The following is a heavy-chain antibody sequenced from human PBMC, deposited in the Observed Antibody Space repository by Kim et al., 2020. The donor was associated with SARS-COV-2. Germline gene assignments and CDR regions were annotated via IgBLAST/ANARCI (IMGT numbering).Heavy chain of an antibody. D-gene: IGHD2-15*01. J-gene: IGHJ6*04. Sequence: GGSLRLSCAGSGFTVSTHYMSWVRQAPGKGLDWVSLIYSGGSTYYADSVRGRFSMSRDISTNTLFLQMNRLRVEDTAVSYCSRDGPARGGSGGFFYALDVWGKGTTVTGSS. CDR2: IYSGGST. CDR3: SRDGPARGGSGGFFYALDV. CDR1: GFTVSTHY. V-gene: IGHV3-66*01.